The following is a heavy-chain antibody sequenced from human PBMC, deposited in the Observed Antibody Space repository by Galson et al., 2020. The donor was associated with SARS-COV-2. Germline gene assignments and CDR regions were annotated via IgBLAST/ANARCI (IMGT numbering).Heavy chain of an antibody. Sequence: SETLSLTCTVSGGSISSGGYYWSWIRQHPGKGLEWIGYIYYSGSTYYNPSLKSRVTISVDTSKNQFSLKLSSVTAADTAVYYCAGSIVVVPNWFDPWGQGTLVTVSS. CDR1: GGSISSGGYY. V-gene: IGHV4-31*03. CDR3: AGSIVVVPNWFDP. D-gene: IGHD3-22*01. CDR2: IYYSGST. J-gene: IGHJ5*02.